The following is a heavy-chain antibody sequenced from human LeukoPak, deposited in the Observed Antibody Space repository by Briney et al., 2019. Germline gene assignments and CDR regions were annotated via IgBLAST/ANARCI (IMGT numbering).Heavy chain of an antibody. V-gene: IGHV4-59*01. CDR3: ARVRVPDYFDY. D-gene: IGHD2-2*01. CDR2: IYYSGST. J-gene: IGHJ4*02. Sequence: NPSETLSLTCTVSGGSISSYYWSWIRQPPGKGLEWIGYIYYSGSTNYNPSLKSRVTISVDTSKKQFSLKLSSVTAADTAVYYCARVRVPDYFDYWGQGTLVTVSS. CDR1: GGSISSYY.